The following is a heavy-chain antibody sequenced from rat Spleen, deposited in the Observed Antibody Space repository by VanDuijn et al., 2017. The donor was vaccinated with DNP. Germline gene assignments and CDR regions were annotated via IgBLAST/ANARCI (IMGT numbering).Heavy chain of an antibody. CDR2: ISSGGST. V-gene: IGHV2-6*01. D-gene: IGHD1-10*01. J-gene: IGHJ3*01. Sequence: QVQLKESGPGLVQPSQTLSLTCTVSGFSLTTYTVSWVRQPPGKGLEWIAAISSGGSTYYNSALKSRLSISRDTSKGQVFLKMNSLRSEDVATYYCARPYYNNHGGFAYWGQGTLVTVSS. CDR1: GFSLTTYT. CDR3: ARPYYNNHGGFAY.